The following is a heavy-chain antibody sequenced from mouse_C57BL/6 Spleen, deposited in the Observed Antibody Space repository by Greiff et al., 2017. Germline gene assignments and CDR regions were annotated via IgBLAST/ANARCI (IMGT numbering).Heavy chain of an antibody. D-gene: IGHD1-1*01. CDR2: INPNNGGT. CDR1: GYTFTDYY. CDR3: ARPFDYYGRPWFAY. V-gene: IGHV1-26*01. J-gene: IGHJ3*01. Sequence: EVQLQQSGPELVKPGASVKISCKASGYTFTDYYMNWVKQSHGKSLEWIGDINPNNGGTSYNQKFKGKATLTVDKSSSTAYMELRSLTSEDSAVYYCARPFDYYGRPWFAYWGQGTLVTVSA.